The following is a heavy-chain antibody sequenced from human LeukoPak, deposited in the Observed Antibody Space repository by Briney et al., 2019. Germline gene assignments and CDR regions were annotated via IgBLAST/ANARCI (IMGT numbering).Heavy chain of an antibody. D-gene: IGHD3-16*01. CDR1: GFTFSSYS. CDR3: ARDRGEQSDFDY. J-gene: IGHJ4*02. Sequence: GGSLRLSCAASGFTFSSYSMNWVRQAPGKGLEWVSSISSSSSYIYYADSVKGRFTISRDNAKNPLYLQMNSLRAEDTAVYYCARDRGEQSDFDYWGQGTLVTVSS. V-gene: IGHV3-21*01. CDR2: ISSSSSYI.